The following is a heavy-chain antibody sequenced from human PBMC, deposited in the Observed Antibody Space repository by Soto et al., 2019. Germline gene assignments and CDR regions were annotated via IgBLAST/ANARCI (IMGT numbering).Heavy chain of an antibody. CDR3: ARDGRAFSIFGEAMDV. Sequence: VKLLQSGGEVRKPGASVKVSCKTSGYTFTNYAINWVRQAPGQGLQWMGWISAYSGDTKYAQRFQDRLTVTTDTATTTAYMELRSLRSDDTAVYYCARDGRAFSIFGEAMDVWGQGTTVTVSS. CDR1: GYTFTNYA. CDR2: ISAYSGDT. D-gene: IGHD3-3*01. V-gene: IGHV1-18*01. J-gene: IGHJ6*02.